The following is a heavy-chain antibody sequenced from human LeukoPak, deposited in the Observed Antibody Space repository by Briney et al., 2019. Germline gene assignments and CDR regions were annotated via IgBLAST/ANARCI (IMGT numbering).Heavy chain of an antibody. V-gene: IGHV1-18*01. D-gene: IGHD2-2*01. Sequence: ASVKVSCKAFGYTFTSYGISWVRQAPGQGLEWMGWISAYNGNTNYAQKLQGRVTMTTDTSTSTACMELRSLRSDDTAVYYCARVGVVPAAWYFDYWGQGTLVTVSS. CDR1: GYTFTSYG. CDR3: ARVGVVPAAWYFDY. J-gene: IGHJ4*02. CDR2: ISAYNGNT.